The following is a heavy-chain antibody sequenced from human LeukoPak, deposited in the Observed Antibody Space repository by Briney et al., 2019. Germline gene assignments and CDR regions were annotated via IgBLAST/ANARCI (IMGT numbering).Heavy chain of an antibody. V-gene: IGHV3-23*01. J-gene: IGHJ6*02. Sequence: PGGSLRLSCAASGFTFSSYAMSWVRQAPGKGLEWVSAISGSGGSTYYADSVKGRFTISRDNSKNTLYLQMNSLRAEDTAVYYCAKDIHVDSSGPYHYYYGMDVWGQGTTVTVSS. CDR1: GFTFSSYA. D-gene: IGHD3-22*01. CDR3: AKDIHVDSSGPYHYYYGMDV. CDR2: ISGSGGST.